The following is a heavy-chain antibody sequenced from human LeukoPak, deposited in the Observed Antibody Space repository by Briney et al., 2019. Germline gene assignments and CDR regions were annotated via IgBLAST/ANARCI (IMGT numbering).Heavy chain of an antibody. Sequence: GASVKVSCKASGYTFTSYGISWVRQAPGQGLEWMGWISAYNGNTNYAQKLQGRVTMTTDTSTSTAYMELRSLRSDDTAVYYRARVPYGGNVNYCYGMDVWGQETTVTVSS. CDR3: ARVPYGGNVNYCYGMDV. CDR2: ISAYNGNT. J-gene: IGHJ6*02. D-gene: IGHD4-23*01. V-gene: IGHV1-18*01. CDR1: GYTFTSYG.